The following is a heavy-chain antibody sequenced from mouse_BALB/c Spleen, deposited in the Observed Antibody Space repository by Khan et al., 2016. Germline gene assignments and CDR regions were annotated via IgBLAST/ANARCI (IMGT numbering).Heavy chain of an antibody. CDR2: ISYSGST. J-gene: IGHJ1*01. V-gene: IGHV3-8*02. CDR3: ARYYSHSYWYFDV. CDR1: DDSITSGY. D-gene: IGHD2-12*01. Sequence: EVQLQESGPSLVKPSQTLSLTCSVTDDSITSGYWNWIRKFPGNKLEYMGYISYSGSTYYNPSLKSRISITRDTSKNQYYLQLNSVTTEDTDIYYCARYYSHSYWYFDVWGAGTTVTVSS.